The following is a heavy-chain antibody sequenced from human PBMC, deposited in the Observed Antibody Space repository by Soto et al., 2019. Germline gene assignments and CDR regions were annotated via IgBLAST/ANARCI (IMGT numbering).Heavy chain of an antibody. V-gene: IGHV3-30*02. CDR1: GFTFSSYG. Sequence: PGGSLRLSCAASGFTFSSYGMHWVRQAPGKGLEWVAVIWYDGSNKYYADSVKGRFTISRDNSKNTLYLQMNSLRAEDTAVYYCAKDKNTIVVVPAANPPYYLDYWGQGTLVTVSS. D-gene: IGHD2-2*01. J-gene: IGHJ4*02. CDR2: IWYDGSNK. CDR3: AKDKNTIVVVPAANPPYYLDY.